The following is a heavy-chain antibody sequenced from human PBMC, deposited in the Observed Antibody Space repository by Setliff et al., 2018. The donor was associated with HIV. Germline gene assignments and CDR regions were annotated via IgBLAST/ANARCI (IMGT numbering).Heavy chain of an antibody. Sequence: SLTCSVSGGSLISGGYYWNWIRQHPGMGLEWIGYISSRGSTYYNPSLKSRITMSVDTSQNQVSLKLSSVTAADTAVYFCARLEKLDDISYFDYWGQGTLVTAPQ. CDR2: ISSRGST. J-gene: IGHJ4*02. CDR3: ARLEKLDDISYFDY. D-gene: IGHD3-3*02. CDR1: GGSLISGGYY. V-gene: IGHV4-31*03.